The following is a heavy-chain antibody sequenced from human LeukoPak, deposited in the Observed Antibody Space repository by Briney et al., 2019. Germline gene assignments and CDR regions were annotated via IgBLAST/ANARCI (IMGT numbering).Heavy chain of an antibody. CDR3: ARSSPPTYYHFYYYMDV. J-gene: IGHJ6*03. V-gene: IGHV1-2*02. D-gene: IGHD6-13*01. Sequence: ASVKVSCKASGYTFTGYYMHWVRQAPGQGLEWMGWINPNSGGAKYAQNFQGRVIMTTDTSISAAYMELTSLRSDDTAVYYCARSSPPTYYHFYYYMDVWGKGSTVTVSS. CDR2: INPNSGGA. CDR1: GYTFTGYY.